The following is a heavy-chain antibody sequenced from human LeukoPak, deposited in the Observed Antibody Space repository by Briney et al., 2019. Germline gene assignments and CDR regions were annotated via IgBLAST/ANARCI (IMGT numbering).Heavy chain of an antibody. V-gene: IGHV1-58*02. CDR1: GFTFTSSA. D-gene: IGHD4-17*01. CDR3: ARGDGVTTYVY. CDR2: IVVGSGNT. J-gene: IGHJ4*02. Sequence: SVKVSCKASGFTFTSSAMQWVRQARGQRLEWIGWIVVGSGNTGYAQKFQGRVTMTRNTSISTAYMELSSLRSEDTAVYYCARGDGVTTYVYWGQGTLVTVSS.